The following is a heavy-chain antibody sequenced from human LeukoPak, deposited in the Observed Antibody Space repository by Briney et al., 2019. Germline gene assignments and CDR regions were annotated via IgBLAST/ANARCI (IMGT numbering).Heavy chain of an antibody. D-gene: IGHD3-10*01. CDR1: GGSISGYY. Sequence: SETLSLTCAVYGGSISGYYWSWIRQPPGKGLEWIGEINHSGSTNYNPSLKSRVTISVDTSKNQFSLKLSSVTAADTAVYYCARGGNRGYGSGSYVYNWFDPWGQGTLVTVSS. V-gene: IGHV4-34*01. CDR2: INHSGST. J-gene: IGHJ5*02. CDR3: ARGGNRGYGSGSYVYNWFDP.